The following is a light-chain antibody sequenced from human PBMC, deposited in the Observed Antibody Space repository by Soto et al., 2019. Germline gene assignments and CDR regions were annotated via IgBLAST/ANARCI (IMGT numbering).Light chain of an antibody. V-gene: IGLV2-23*01. J-gene: IGLJ2*01. CDR3: CSYAGTGIV. Sequence: QSALTQPASASGSPGQSITISCTRTSSDVGSYNLVSWYQRHPDQAPKLIIYEGSKRPSGVSNRFSGSKSGNTASLTISGLQAEDEAEYYCCSYAGTGIVFGGGTKLTVL. CDR1: SSDVGSYNL. CDR2: EGS.